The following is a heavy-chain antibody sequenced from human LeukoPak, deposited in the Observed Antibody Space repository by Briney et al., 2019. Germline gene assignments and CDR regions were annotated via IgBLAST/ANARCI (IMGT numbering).Heavy chain of an antibody. D-gene: IGHD1-14*01. V-gene: IGHV3-23*01. Sequence: GGSLRLSCAASGFTFSSYAMNWVRQAPGKGLECVSAISGSGGSTYYADSVKGRFTISRDNSKNTLYLQMNSLRAEDTAVYYCAKVGPNRDYYFDYWGQGTLVTVSS. CDR2: ISGSGGST. CDR1: GFTFSSYA. J-gene: IGHJ4*02. CDR3: AKVGPNRDYYFDY.